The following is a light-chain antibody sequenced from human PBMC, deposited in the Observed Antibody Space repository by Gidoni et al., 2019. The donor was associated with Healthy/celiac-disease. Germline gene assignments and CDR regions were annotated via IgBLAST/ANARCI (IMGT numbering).Light chain of an antibody. CDR2: AAS. Sequence: IQMTHSPSSLSASVGDRVTITCRASQSISSYLNWYQQKPGKAPKLLIYAASSLQSGVPSRFSGSGSGTDFTLTISSLQPEDFATYYCQQCYSTPRTFXPXTKVDIK. J-gene: IGKJ3*01. V-gene: IGKV1-39*01. CDR3: QQCYSTPRT. CDR1: QSISSY.